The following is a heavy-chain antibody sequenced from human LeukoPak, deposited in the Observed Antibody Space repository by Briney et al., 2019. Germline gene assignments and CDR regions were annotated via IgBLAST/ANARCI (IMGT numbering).Heavy chain of an antibody. Sequence: GRSLRLSCAASGFTFSSYGMHWVRQAPGKGLEWVAVISYDGSNKYCTDSVKGRFTISRDNSKNTLYLQMNSLRAEDTAVVYCAKDFYDSSGSPLDSWGQGTLVTVSS. CDR3: AKDFYDSSGSPLDS. CDR2: ISYDGSNK. J-gene: IGHJ4*02. V-gene: IGHV3-30*18. D-gene: IGHD3-22*01. CDR1: GFTFSSYG.